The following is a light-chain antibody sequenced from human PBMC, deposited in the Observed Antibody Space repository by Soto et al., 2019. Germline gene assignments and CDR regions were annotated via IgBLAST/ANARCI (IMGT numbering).Light chain of an antibody. Sequence: ENVLTQSPATLSLSPGERATLSSRASQSISSNLAWYQQQPGQAPRLLIYGASTRATGIPARFSGSGSGTEFTLTISSLQSEDFAVYYCQQYNKWPRTFGQGTKVDIK. CDR1: QSISSN. CDR2: GAS. V-gene: IGKV3-15*01. CDR3: QQYNKWPRT. J-gene: IGKJ1*01.